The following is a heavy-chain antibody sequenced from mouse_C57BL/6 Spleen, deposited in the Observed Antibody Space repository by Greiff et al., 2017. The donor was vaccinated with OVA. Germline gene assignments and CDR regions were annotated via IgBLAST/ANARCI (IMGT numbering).Heavy chain of an antibody. CDR3: ARDQDDGGFDY. Sequence: EVKVVESGGGLVKPGGSLKLSCAASGFTFSSYAMSWVRQTPEKRLEWVATISDGGSYTYYPDNVKGRFTISRDNAKNNLYLQMSHLKSEDTAMYYCARDQDDGGFDYWGQGTTLTVSS. CDR2: ISDGGSYT. D-gene: IGHD2-12*01. J-gene: IGHJ2*01. V-gene: IGHV5-4*01. CDR1: GFTFSSYA.